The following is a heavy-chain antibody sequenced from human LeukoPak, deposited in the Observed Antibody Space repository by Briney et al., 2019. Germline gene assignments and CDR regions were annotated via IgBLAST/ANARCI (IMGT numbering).Heavy chain of an antibody. D-gene: IGHD4-11*01. CDR2: VSAYNGDT. V-gene: IGHV1-18*01. Sequence: VASVKVSCKASGYTFTSYGISWVRQATGQGLEWMGWVSAYNGDTKYAQKFQGRVTMTTDTSTRTAYMELRSLRSDDTAVYYCARGGASKRDNWFDPWGQGTLVTVSS. CDR1: GYTFTSYG. CDR3: ARGGASKRDNWFDP. J-gene: IGHJ5*02.